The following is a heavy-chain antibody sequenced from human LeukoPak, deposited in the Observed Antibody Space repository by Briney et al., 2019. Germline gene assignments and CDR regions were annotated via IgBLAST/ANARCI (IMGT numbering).Heavy chain of an antibody. Sequence: ASVKVSCKASGYTFTSYVVTCGREAPGQGLEWMGWISVFNGDTNSAQKLQGRVTMTTDTSTSTAYMELRSLRSDDTAVYYCARDNSDWYGNALEIWGPGTTVTVSS. D-gene: IGHD6-19*01. CDR3: ARDNSDWYGNALEI. J-gene: IGHJ3*02. V-gene: IGHV1-18*01. CDR2: ISVFNGDT. CDR1: GYTFTSYV.